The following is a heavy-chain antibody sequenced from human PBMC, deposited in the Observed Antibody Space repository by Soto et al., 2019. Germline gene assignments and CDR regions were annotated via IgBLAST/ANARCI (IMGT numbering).Heavy chain of an antibody. CDR2: INSDGTST. J-gene: IGHJ4*02. CDR3: ARDPSRYSYGSEIDY. Sequence: GGSLRLSCAASGFTLSSYWMHWVRQAPGKGLVWVSRINSDGTSTSYADSVKGRFTISRDNAKNTLFLQMNSLRAEDTAVYYCARDPSRYSYGSEIDYWGQGTLVTVSS. D-gene: IGHD5-18*01. CDR1: GFTLSSYW. V-gene: IGHV3-74*01.